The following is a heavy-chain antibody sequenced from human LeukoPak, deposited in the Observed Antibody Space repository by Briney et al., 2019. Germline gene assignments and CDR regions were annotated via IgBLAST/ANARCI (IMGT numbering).Heavy chain of an antibody. CDR2: IYGGVST. J-gene: IGHJ3*02. CDR3: ARLSSGALDAFDI. D-gene: IGHD3-10*01. Sequence: GGSLRLSCVVSGFSVSRNYMSWVRQAPGKGLEWVSAIYGGVSTYYADSVKGRFTISRDNSKNTLYLQMNSLRAEDTAVYYCARLSSGALDAFDIWGQGTMVTVSS. CDR1: GFSVSRNY. V-gene: IGHV3-66*04.